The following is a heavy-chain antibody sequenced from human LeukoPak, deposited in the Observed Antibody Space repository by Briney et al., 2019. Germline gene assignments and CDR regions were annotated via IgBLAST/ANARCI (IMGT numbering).Heavy chain of an antibody. CDR2: INHSGST. V-gene: IGHV4-34*01. CDR3: ARGQIEAGFWSGYYSDWFDP. D-gene: IGHD3-3*01. Sequence: ETLSLTCAVYGGSFSGYYWSWIRQPPGKGLEWIGEINHSGSTNYNPSLKSRVTISVDTSKNQFSLKLSSVTAADTAVYYCARGQIEAGFWSGYYSDWFDPWGQGTLVTVSS. CDR1: GGSFSGYY. J-gene: IGHJ5*02.